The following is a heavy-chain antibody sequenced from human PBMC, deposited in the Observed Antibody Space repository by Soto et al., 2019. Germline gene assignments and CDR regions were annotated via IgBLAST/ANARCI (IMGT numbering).Heavy chain of an antibody. V-gene: IGHV3-53*01. J-gene: IGHJ6*02. CDR3: ARGDIAVAGSNYDYGMDV. Sequence: EVQLVESGGGLIQPGGSLRLSCAASGFTVSSNYMSWVRQAPGKGLEWVSVIYSGGSTYYADSVKGRFTISRDNSKNTPXLQMNRLRAAHTAVYYCARGDIAVAGSNYDYGMDVWGQGTTVTVSS. CDR2: IYSGGST. D-gene: IGHD6-19*01. CDR1: GFTVSSNY.